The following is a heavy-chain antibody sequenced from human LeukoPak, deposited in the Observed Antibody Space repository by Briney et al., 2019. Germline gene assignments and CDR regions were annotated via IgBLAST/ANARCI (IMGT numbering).Heavy chain of an antibody. Sequence: SETLSLTCAVYGGSFSGYYWSWIRQPPGKGLEWIGEINHSGSTNYNPSLKSRVTISVDTSKNQFSLKLSSVTAADAAVYYCARASSSNAFDIWGQGTMVTVSS. J-gene: IGHJ3*02. CDR1: GGSFSGYY. CDR2: INHSGST. V-gene: IGHV4-34*01. CDR3: ARASSSNAFDI. D-gene: IGHD6-6*01.